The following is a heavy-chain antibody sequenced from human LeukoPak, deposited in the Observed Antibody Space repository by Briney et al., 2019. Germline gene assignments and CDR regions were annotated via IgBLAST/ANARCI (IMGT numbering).Heavy chain of an antibody. J-gene: IGHJ4*02. V-gene: IGHV4-34*01. D-gene: IGHD5-18*01. CDR2: INHSGST. CDR1: GGPFSGYS. Sequence: SETLSLTCAVSGGPFSGYSWNWIRQPPGKGLEWIGEINHSGSTNYNPSLKNQVTMSIDTSKNQFSLRLSSVTAADTAVYYCARGLEGYSYGYSEFDYRGQGALVTVSS. CDR3: ARGLEGYSYGYSEFDY.